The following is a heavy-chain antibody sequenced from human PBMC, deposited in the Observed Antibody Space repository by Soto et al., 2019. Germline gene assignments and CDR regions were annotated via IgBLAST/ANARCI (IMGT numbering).Heavy chain of an antibody. J-gene: IGHJ4*02. Sequence: QMQLLESGPGLVKPSETLSLTCAVSSASIDNNWNCVRQPPGKGLEWIGEIHQSGISYKNPSLKSRVTMSVDKSKNQCSLNLSSVTAADTAVYFGARSFGWYAFDQWGQGTLVTVSS. CDR2: IHQSGIS. D-gene: IGHD6-19*01. V-gene: IGHV4-4*02. CDR1: SASIDNN. CDR3: ARSFGWYAFDQ.